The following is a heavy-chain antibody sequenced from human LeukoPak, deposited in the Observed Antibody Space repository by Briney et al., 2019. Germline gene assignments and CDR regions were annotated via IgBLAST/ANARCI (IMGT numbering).Heavy chain of an antibody. D-gene: IGHD4-23*01. Sequence: SETLSLTCTVSGGSISSYYWSWIRQPPGKGLEWIGYIYYSGSTNYNPSLKSRVTISVDTSKNQFSLKLSSVTAADTAVYYCATADRGGNSRHWGQGTLVTVSS. CDR3: ATADRGGNSRH. CDR1: GGSISSYY. J-gene: IGHJ4*02. CDR2: IYYSGST. V-gene: IGHV4-59*01.